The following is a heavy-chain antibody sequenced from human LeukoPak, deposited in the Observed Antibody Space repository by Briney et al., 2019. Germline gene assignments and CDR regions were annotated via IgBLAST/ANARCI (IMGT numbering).Heavy chain of an antibody. CDR2: ISYSGST. CDR3: ARHEGMTTYDY. CDR1: GASISSYF. D-gene: IGHD4-17*01. J-gene: IGHJ4*02. V-gene: IGHV4-59*08. Sequence: SETLSLTCTVSGASISSYFWRWIRQPPGKGLEGIGYISYSGSTNYNASLRSRVTMSVDTSNNQFSLNLNSVTAADTAVYYCARHEGMTTYDYWGQGTLVTVSS.